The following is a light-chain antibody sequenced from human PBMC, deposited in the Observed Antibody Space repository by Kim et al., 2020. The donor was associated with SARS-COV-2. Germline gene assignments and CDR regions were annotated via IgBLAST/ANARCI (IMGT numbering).Light chain of an antibody. CDR2: QDS. Sequence: SYELTQPPSVSVSPGQTASITCSGDKLGDTYACWFQQRPGQSPVLVIYQDSKRPSGIPEQFSGSNSGNTATLTISGTQAMDEADYYCQAWDSSTASYVFGTGTKVTVL. V-gene: IGLV3-1*01. J-gene: IGLJ1*01. CDR1: KLGDTY. CDR3: QAWDSSTASYV.